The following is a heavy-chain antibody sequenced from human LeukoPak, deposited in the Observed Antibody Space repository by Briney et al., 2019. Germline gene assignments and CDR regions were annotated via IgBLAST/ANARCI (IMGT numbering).Heavy chain of an antibody. CDR1: GGSIGSYY. V-gene: IGHV4-59*01. J-gene: IGHJ4*02. CDR3: ARNSKYSGSYLGTFDY. Sequence: SETLSLTCTVSGGSIGSYYWSWIRQPPGKGLEWIGYIYYSGSTNYNPSLKSRVTISVDTSKNQFSLKLSSVTAADTAVYYCARNSKYSGSYLGTFDYWGQGTLVTVSS. CDR2: IYYSGST. D-gene: IGHD1-26*01.